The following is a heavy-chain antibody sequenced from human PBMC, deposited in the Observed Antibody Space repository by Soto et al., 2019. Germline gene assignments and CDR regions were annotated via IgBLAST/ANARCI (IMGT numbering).Heavy chain of an antibody. Sequence: EVQLVESGGGLVQPGGSLRLSCAASGFTFSSYSMNWVRQAPGKGLEWVSYISSSSSTIYYADSVKGRFTISRDNAKNSVCLPMNSPGDEATVVNCCPRAEEESVADGFAFWGRGTMVAV. D-gene: IGHD6-19*01. CDR2: ISSSSSTI. V-gene: IGHV3-48*02. CDR3: PRAEEESVADGFAF. J-gene: IGHJ3*01. CDR1: GFTFSSYS.